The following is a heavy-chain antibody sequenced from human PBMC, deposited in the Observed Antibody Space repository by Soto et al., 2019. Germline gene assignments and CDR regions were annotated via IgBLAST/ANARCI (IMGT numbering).Heavy chain of an antibody. D-gene: IGHD3-10*01. V-gene: IGHV3-23*01. Sequence: GGSLRLSCAASGFTFSSYAMNWVRQAPGKGLEWVSAISGTGYNTYYADSLKGRFTISRDNSKNTLSLQMNSLRAEDTAVYYCARDRQFSHPRGGMDVWGQGTTVTVSS. J-gene: IGHJ6*02. CDR2: ISGTGYNT. CDR1: GFTFSSYA. CDR3: ARDRQFSHPRGGMDV.